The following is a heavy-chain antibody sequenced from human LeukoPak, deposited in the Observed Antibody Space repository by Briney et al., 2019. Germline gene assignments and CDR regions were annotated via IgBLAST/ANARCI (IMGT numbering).Heavy chain of an antibody. D-gene: IGHD2-21*01. CDR3: ARGRRVVVIAILHYRDV. CDR2: MNPNSGNT. CDR1: GYTFTSYD. V-gene: IGHV1-8*03. J-gene: IGHJ6*03. Sequence: ASVKVSCKASGYTFTSYDINWVRRATGQGLEWMGWMNPNSGNTGYAQKFQGRVTITRNTSISTAYMELSSLRSEDTAVYYCARGRRVVVIAILHYRDVWGKGTTVTASS.